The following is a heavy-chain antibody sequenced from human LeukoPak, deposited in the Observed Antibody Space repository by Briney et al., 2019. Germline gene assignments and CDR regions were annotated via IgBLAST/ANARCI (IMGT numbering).Heavy chain of an antibody. D-gene: IGHD6-6*01. V-gene: IGHV4-61*01. CDR1: GGSVSSGSYY. Sequence: SSETLSLTCTVSGGSVSSGSYYWRWIRQPPGKGLEWIGYIYYSGSTNYNPSLKSRVTISVDTSKNQFSLKLSSVTAADTAVYYCARAYTTSSATLGYWGRGTLVTVSS. CDR3: ARAYTTSSATLGY. CDR2: IYYSGST. J-gene: IGHJ4*02.